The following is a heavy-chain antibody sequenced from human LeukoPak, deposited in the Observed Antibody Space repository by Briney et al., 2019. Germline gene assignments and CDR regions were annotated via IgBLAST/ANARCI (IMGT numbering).Heavy chain of an antibody. V-gene: IGHV5-51*01. CDR1: GYSFTSYW. J-gene: IGHJ5*02. CDR3: ARAIAPYNWNYVWFDP. CDR2: VLPADSNA. D-gene: IGHD1-7*01. Sequence: GESLKISCKGSGYSFTSYWIGWVRQMPGKGLEWMGMVLPADSNARYSPSFQGQVTFSADKSINTAYPQWSSLKASDTAIYYCARAIAPYNWNYVWFDPWGQGTLVTVSS.